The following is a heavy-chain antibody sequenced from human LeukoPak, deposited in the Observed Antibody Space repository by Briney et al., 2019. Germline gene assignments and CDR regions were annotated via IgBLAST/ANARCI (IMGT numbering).Heavy chain of an antibody. Sequence: GGSLRLSCAASGFTFRNYNMNWVRQAPGKGLEWVSSISESSSFIQYADSLKGRLAVSRDNGKNSLELQMNSLRAEDPAVYYCARQRGYCSSGVCRGWFDPWGQGTLVTVSS. CDR1: GFTFRNYN. CDR2: ISESSSFI. D-gene: IGHD2-8*01. CDR3: ARQRGYCSSGVCRGWFDP. V-gene: IGHV3-21*01. J-gene: IGHJ5*02.